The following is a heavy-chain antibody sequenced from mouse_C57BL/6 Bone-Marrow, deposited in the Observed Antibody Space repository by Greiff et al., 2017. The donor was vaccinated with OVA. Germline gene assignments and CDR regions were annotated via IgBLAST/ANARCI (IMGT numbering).Heavy chain of an antibody. Sequence: EVQLQQSGPELVKPGASVKISCKTSGYTFTDYYMNWVKQSHGKSLEWIGDINPNNGGTSYNQKFKGKATLTVDKSSSTAYMELRSLTSEDSAVYYCARERLWGQGTLVTVSA. V-gene: IGHV1-26*01. CDR3: ARERL. CDR1: GYTFTDYY. CDR2: INPNNGGT. J-gene: IGHJ3*01.